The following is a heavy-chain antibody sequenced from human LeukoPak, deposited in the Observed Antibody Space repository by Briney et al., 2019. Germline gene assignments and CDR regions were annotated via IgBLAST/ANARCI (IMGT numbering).Heavy chain of an antibody. Sequence: ASVKVSCKASGYTFTSYDINWVRQATGQGPEWMGWMNPNSGNTGYAQKFQGRVTMTRNTSINTAYMELSSLRSEDTAVYYCARGLYDFWSGYYTPSLSGFDYWGQGTLVTVSS. D-gene: IGHD3-3*01. CDR1: GYTFTSYD. J-gene: IGHJ4*02. CDR3: ARGLYDFWSGYYTPSLSGFDY. CDR2: MNPNSGNT. V-gene: IGHV1-8*01.